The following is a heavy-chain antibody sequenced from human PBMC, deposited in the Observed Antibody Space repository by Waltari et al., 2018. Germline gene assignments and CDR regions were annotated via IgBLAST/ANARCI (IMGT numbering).Heavy chain of an antibody. D-gene: IGHD6-13*01. CDR3: ARGPVLVRYYYYYYMDV. V-gene: IGHV1-2*02. CDR1: GYTFTGYY. CDR2: INPNSGGT. J-gene: IGHJ6*03. Sequence: QVQLVQSGAEVKKPGASVKVSCKASGYTFTGYYMHWVRQAPGQGLEWMGWINPNSGGTNYAQKFQGRVTMTRDTSISTAYMELSRLRSDDTAVYYCARGPVLVRYYYYYYMDVWGKGTTVTVSS.